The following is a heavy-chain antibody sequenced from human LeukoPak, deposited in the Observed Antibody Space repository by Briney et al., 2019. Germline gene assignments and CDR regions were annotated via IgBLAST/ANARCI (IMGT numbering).Heavy chain of an antibody. V-gene: IGHV4-61*02. CDR2: IYTSGST. CDR3: ARGGSDAFDI. J-gene: IGHJ3*02. D-gene: IGHD1-14*01. CDR1: GGSISSSSYY. Sequence: SQTLSLTCTVSGGSISSSSYYWSWIRQPAGKGLEWIGRIYTSGSTNYNPSLKSRVTISVDTSKNQFSLKLSSVTAADTAVYYCARGGSDAFDIWGQRTMVTVSS.